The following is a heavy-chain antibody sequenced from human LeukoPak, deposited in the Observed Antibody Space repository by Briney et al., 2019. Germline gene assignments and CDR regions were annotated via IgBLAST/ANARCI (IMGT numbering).Heavy chain of an antibody. J-gene: IGHJ4*02. CDR3: AKDPQPFYGDYEVDY. Sequence: GGSLRLSCAASGFTFSSYSMNWVRQAPGKGLEWVSYISSSSSTIYYADSVKGRFTISRDNAKNSLYLQMNSLRAEDTAVYYCAKDPQPFYGDYEVDYWGQGTLVTVSS. D-gene: IGHD4-17*01. CDR1: GFTFSSYS. V-gene: IGHV3-48*01. CDR2: ISSSSSTI.